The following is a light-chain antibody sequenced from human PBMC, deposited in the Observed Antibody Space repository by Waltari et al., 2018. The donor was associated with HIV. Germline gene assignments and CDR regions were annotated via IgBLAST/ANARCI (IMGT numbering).Light chain of an antibody. Sequence: QTVLTQPSSLSASPGTSASLTCTLRGDLNVAVFRMHWYQQRSGGPLRFLLKYPSDLDKLRTSGVPIRFSGSNDASANAGILVFSGLQSGDDADYYCMIWYVYACVFGGGTKLTVL. CDR2: YPSDLDK. CDR1: GDLNVAVFR. V-gene: IGLV5-45*03. J-gene: IGLJ3*02. CDR3: MIWYVYACV.